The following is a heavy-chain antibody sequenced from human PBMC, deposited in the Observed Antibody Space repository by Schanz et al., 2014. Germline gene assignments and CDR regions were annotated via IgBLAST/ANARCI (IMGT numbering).Heavy chain of an antibody. V-gene: IGHV3-23*01. CDR1: GFTFSTHA. CDR2: ISGSGGST. J-gene: IGHJ4*02. D-gene: IGHD6-13*01. Sequence: EMQLLESGGGLIQPGGSLRLSCAASGFTFSTHAMSWVRQAPGKGLEWVSSISGSGGSTYYADSVKGRFTISRDNSKNTLYLQMSSLRAEDTAVYYCAKSQGSSFDSWGQGTLVTVSS. CDR3: AKSQGSSFDS.